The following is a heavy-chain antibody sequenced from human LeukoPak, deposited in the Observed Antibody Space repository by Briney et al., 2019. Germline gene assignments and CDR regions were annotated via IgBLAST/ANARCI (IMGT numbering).Heavy chain of an antibody. CDR3: ARILGYCSGGSCWEVS. Sequence: ASVKVSCKASGYTFTSYDINWVRQATGQGLEWMGWMNPNSGNTGYAQKFQGRVTMTRNTSISTAYMELSSLRSEDTAVYYCARILGYCSGGSCWEVSWGQGTLVTVSS. D-gene: IGHD2-15*01. CDR2: MNPNSGNT. V-gene: IGHV1-8*01. CDR1: GYTFTSYD. J-gene: IGHJ5*02.